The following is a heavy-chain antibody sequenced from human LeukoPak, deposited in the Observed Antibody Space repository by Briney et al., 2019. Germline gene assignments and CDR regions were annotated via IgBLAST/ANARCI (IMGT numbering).Heavy chain of an antibody. CDR2: IRGKAYGGTT. Sequence: KPGRSLRLSCTASGFTFEDYDMYWFRQAPGTGLQWVALIRGKAYGGTTEYAASVKGRVIISRDDSKTIAYLQMNSLKTEDTAVYYCTRGLFGVINDAFDIWGQGTMVTVSS. V-gene: IGHV3-49*05. D-gene: IGHD3-3*01. CDR3: TRGLFGVINDAFDI. J-gene: IGHJ3*02. CDR1: GFTFEDYD.